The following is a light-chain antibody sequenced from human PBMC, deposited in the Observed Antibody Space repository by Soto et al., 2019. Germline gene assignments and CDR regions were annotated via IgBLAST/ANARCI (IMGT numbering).Light chain of an antibody. J-gene: IGKJ3*01. V-gene: IGKV4-1*01. CDR3: QQYYSNPIT. CDR1: QSVLYRSNNKNY. CDR2: WAS. Sequence: DIVMTQSPDSLAVSLGERATINCKSSQSVLYRSNNKNYLAWYQQKPGQPPKLLIYWASTRESGVPDRFSGSGSGTDFTLTISSLQAEDVAVYYCQQYYSNPITFGPGTKVDI.